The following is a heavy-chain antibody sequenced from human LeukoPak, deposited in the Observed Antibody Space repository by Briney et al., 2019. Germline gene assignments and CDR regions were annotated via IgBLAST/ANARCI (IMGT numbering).Heavy chain of an antibody. D-gene: IGHD5-24*01. Sequence: SETLSLTCAVCGGSFSDYYWSWIRQPPGKGLEWIGEINHSGSTNYNPSLKSRVTISVDTSKNHSSLKLSSVTAADTAVYYCARHVRRRDGYNRYYFDYWGQGTLVTVSS. CDR3: ARHVRRRDGYNRYYFDY. CDR2: INHSGST. J-gene: IGHJ4*02. CDR1: GGSFSDYY. V-gene: IGHV4-34*01.